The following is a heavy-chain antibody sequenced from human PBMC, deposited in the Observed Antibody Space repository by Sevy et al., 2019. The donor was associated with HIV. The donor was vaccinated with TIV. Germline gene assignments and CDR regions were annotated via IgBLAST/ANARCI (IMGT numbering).Heavy chain of an antibody. CDR1: GGIFRSNA. J-gene: IGHJ4*01. CDR3: ARDKYYYVSGSFVY. CDR2: IIAVFGTT. V-gene: IGHV1-69*13. Sequence: ASVKVSCKASGGIFRSNAFSWVRQAPGQGLEWTGGIIAVFGTTNYAQKFQGRVTVTADESRSTAYMELSSLRSEDTAVYYCARDKYYYVSGSFVYWGQGTQVTISS. D-gene: IGHD3-10*01.